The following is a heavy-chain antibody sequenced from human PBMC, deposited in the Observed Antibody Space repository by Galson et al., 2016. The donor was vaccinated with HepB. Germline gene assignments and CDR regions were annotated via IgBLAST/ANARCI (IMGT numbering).Heavy chain of an antibody. Sequence: CAISGDSVSSKSAAWNWIRQSPSRGLEWLGRTYYRPKWYSDYAVSLKSRISINPDTSKNQFSLQLNSVTPEDTAVYYCARDAKSVDSSGSNLDYWGQGTLVTVSS. D-gene: IGHD3-22*01. CDR2: TYYRPKWYS. CDR1: GDSVSSKSAA. J-gene: IGHJ4*02. V-gene: IGHV6-1*01. CDR3: ARDAKSVDSSGSNLDY.